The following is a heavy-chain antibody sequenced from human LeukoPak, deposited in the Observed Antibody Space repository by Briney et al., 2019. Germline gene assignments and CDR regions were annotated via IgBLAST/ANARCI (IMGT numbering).Heavy chain of an antibody. Sequence: GRSLRLSCAASGFTFSSYAMHWVRQAPAKGLEWVAVISYDGINKYCIDSVKGRFTISRDNSKNKLYLQMNSLRAEDTAVYYCARDGYDLNTPMVSTIFDYWGQGTLVTVSS. CDR1: GFTFSSYA. CDR2: ISYDGINK. CDR3: ARDGYDLNTPMVSTIFDY. J-gene: IGHJ4*02. V-gene: IGHV3-30-3*01. D-gene: IGHD5-18*01.